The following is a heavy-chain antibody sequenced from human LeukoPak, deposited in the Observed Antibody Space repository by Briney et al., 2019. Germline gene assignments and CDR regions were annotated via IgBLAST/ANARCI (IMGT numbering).Heavy chain of an antibody. V-gene: IGHV1-18*01. CDR1: GYTFTNFG. CDR3: ARGGVVPATVSNWFDP. CDR2: ISPYNGNT. Sequence: ASVKVSCKASGYTFTNFGITWVRQAPGQGLGWMGWISPYNGNTNYAQNLQGRVTMTTDTSTSTAYMELRSLISDDTAVYYCARGGVVPATVSNWFDPWGQGTLVTVSS. J-gene: IGHJ5*02. D-gene: IGHD2-2*01.